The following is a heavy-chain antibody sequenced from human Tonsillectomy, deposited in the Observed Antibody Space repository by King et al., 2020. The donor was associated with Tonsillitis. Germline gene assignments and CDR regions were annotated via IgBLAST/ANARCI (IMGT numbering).Heavy chain of an antibody. CDR3: ARDSRGTFGLDYYFDY. V-gene: IGHV3-33*01. J-gene: IGHJ4*02. Sequence: VQLVESGGRVVQPGRFLRLSCAASGFTFSRNGMHWVRQAPGKGLEWVAVIWFDGTNKYYADSVKGRFTISRDNSKNTLYLQMNSLRAEDTAVYYCARDSRGTFGLDYYFDYWGQGTLVTVSS. CDR2: IWFDGTNK. CDR1: GFTFSRNG. D-gene: IGHD3-16*01.